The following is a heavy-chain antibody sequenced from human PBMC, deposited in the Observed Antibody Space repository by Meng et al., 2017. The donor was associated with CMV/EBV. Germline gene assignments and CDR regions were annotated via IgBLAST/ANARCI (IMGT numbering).Heavy chain of an antibody. J-gene: IGHJ6*02. Sequence: GSLRLSCTVSGGSISSYYWSWIRQPPGKGLEWIGYIYYSGGTNYNPSLKSRVTISVDTSKNQFSLKLSSVTAADTAVYYCARAAGSSWYRDYYYGMDVRGQGNPGHRLL. V-gene: IGHV4-59*01. D-gene: IGHD6-13*01. CDR2: IYYSGGT. CDR3: ARAAGSSWYRDYYYGMDV. CDR1: GGSISSYY.